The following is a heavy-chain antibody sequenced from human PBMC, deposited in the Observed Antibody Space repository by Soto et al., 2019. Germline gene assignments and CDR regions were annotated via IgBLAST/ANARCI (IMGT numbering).Heavy chain of an antibody. CDR3: AREPSGWPRFDY. D-gene: IGHD6-19*01. V-gene: IGHV1-18*01. CDR1: GYTFTSYG. J-gene: IGHJ4*02. CDR2: ISAYNGNT. Sequence: ASVKVSCKASGYTFTSYGISWVRQAPGQGLEWMGWISAYNGNTNYAQKLQGRVTMTTDTSTSTAYMELRSLRSDDTAVYYCAREPSGWPRFDYWGQGXLVTVSS.